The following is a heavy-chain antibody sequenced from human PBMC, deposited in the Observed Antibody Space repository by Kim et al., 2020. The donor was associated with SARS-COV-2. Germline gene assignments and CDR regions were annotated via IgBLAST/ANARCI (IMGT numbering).Heavy chain of an antibody. V-gene: IGHV3-33*04. CDR3: ARDSTVRTVCDGLDM. J-gene: IGHJ3*02. CDR1: GFNLSSYV. D-gene: IGHD4-17*01. Sequence: GGSLRLSCAASGFNLSSYVMHWVRQAPGEGLEWVAVTWYDGSIQYYSDSVQGRFRISRDNSKNMMYLQMDSLRAEDTALYYCARDSTVRTVCDGLDMWGQGTLVAVS. CDR2: TWYDGSIQ.